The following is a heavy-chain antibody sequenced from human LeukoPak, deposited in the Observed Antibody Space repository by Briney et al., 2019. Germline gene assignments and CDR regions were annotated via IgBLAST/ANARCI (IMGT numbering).Heavy chain of an antibody. V-gene: IGHV4-59*01. J-gene: IGHJ6*02. CDR3: ARDGLSYGMDV. Sequence: SETLSLTCTVSGGSISGYYWSWIRQPPGKGLEWIGYIYYSGSTNYNPSLKSRVTISVDTSKNQFSLKPSSVTAADTAVYYCARDGLSYGMDVWGQGTTVTVSS. CDR1: GGSISGYY. CDR2: IYYSGST.